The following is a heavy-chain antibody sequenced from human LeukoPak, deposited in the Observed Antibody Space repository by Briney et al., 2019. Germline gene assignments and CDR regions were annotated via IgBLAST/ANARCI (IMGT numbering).Heavy chain of an antibody. J-gene: IGHJ4*02. D-gene: IGHD2-15*01. V-gene: IGHV3-64*01. CDR1: GFTFSNYA. Sequence: PGGFLRLSCAASGFTFSNYAMNWVRQAPGKGLEYVSAISGNGGNTFYANSVKGRFTISRDNSKNTLYLQMGSLKPEDMAVYYCARDSCSGDRCWRYFVNWGQGTLVTVSS. CDR2: ISGNGGNT. CDR3: ARDSCSGDRCWRYFVN.